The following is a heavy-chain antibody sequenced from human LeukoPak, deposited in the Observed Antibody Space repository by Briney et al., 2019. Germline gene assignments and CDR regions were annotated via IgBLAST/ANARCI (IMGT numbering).Heavy chain of an antibody. J-gene: IGHJ4*02. D-gene: IGHD3-10*01. Sequence: GASVKVSCKTSGYTFTNYDINWVRQAAGQGLEWMGWVNPNSGNTGYAQKFQGRVTITRDTSISTAYMELSSLRSEDTAVYYCARDGDYYGSGNFDYWGQGTLVTVSS. CDR1: GYTFTNYD. V-gene: IGHV1-8*03. CDR2: VNPNSGNT. CDR3: ARDGDYYGSGNFDY.